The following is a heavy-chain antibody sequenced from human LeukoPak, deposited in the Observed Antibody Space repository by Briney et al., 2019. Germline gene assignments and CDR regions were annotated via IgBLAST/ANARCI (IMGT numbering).Heavy chain of an antibody. CDR3: SSGTDYYDYGMNV. Sequence: GGSLRLSCAASGFAFSGSTVHWVRRASGKGLEWVGRIRSKPSSYATVYAESVKGRFTISRDDSKNTAYLQMNSLKTEDTAVYYCSSGTDYYDYGMNVWGQGTTITVSS. CDR2: IRSKPSSYAT. V-gene: IGHV3-73*01. J-gene: IGHJ6*02. D-gene: IGHD1-26*01. CDR1: GFAFSGST.